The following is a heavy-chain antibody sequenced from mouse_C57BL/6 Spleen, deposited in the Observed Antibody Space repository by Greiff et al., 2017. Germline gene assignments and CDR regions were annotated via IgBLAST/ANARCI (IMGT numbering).Heavy chain of an antibody. Sequence: DVQLQESGGDLVKPGGSLKLSCAASGFTFSSYGMSWVRQTPDRRLEWVATIGSSGSYTYYPDSVKGRFTISRDNAKNTLYLQMSSLKSEDTAMYYCARQLLWSLSAMDYWGQGTSVTVSS. V-gene: IGHV5-6*01. CDR3: ARQLLWSLSAMDY. J-gene: IGHJ4*01. CDR1: GFTFSSYG. CDR2: IGSSGSYT. D-gene: IGHD2-1*01.